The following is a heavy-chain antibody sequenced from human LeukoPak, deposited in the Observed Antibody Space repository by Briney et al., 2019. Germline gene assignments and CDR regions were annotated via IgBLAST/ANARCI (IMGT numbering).Heavy chain of an antibody. Sequence: ASVKVSCKASGDTFSSYAISWVRQAPGQGLEWMGGIIPIFGTANYAQKFQGRVTITTDESTSTAYMELSSLRSEDTAVYYCARGGDSSSSGPFYYYYYMDVWGKGTTVTVSS. D-gene: IGHD6-6*01. V-gene: IGHV1-69*05. CDR3: ARGGDSSSSGPFYYYYYMDV. J-gene: IGHJ6*03. CDR2: IIPIFGTA. CDR1: GDTFSSYA.